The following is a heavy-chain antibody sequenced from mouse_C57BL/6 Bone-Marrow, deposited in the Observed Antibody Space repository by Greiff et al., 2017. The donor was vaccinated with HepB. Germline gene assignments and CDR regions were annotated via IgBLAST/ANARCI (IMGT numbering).Heavy chain of an antibody. V-gene: IGHV1-59*01. J-gene: IGHJ1*03. CDR3: AMVLDWYFDV. CDR2: IDPSDSYT. D-gene: IGHD1-1*01. Sequence: QVQLQQPGAELVRPGTSVKLSCKASGYTFTSYWMHWVKQRPGQGLEWIGVIDPSDSYTNYNQKFKGKATLTVDTSSSTAYMQLSSLTSEDSAVYYCAMVLDWYFDVWGTGTTGTVSS. CDR1: GYTFTSYW.